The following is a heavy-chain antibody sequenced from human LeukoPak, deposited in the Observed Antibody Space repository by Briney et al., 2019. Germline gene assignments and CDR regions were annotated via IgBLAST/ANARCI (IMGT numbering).Heavy chain of an antibody. CDR3: YGDSPAFDY. V-gene: IGHV3-64*01. CDR2: ISSNGGST. J-gene: IGHJ4*02. CDR1: GFTFSSYA. D-gene: IGHD4-17*01. Sequence: GGSLRLSCAASGFTFSSYAMHWVRQAPGKGLEYVSAISSNGGSTYYANSVKGRFTISRDNSKNTLYLQMGSLRAEDMAVYYCYGDSPAFDYWGQGTLVTVSS.